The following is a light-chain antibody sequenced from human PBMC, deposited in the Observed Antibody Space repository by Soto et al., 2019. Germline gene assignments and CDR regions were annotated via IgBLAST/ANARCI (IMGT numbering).Light chain of an antibody. J-gene: IGKJ1*01. Sequence: DIQMTQSPSSLSASVGDRVTITCRASQSISSYSSWCQQKSGKAPKILIYAASSLQSGVPSRFCGSGSGTDFTLTISSLQTEDLATYYCQQSYSSPGTFGQGTKVEVK. CDR1: QSISSY. CDR3: QQSYSSPGT. CDR2: AAS. V-gene: IGKV1-39*01.